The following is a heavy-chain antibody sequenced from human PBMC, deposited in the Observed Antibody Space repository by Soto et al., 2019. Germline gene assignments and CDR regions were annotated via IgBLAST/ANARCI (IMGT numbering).Heavy chain of an antibody. D-gene: IGHD2-2*01. J-gene: IGHJ6*02. CDR3: TTDVYCSSNRCWVDV. Sequence: GGSLSLSCAASGFTFRSYWMQWVRQAPGKGLVWVSWINSDGSSTSYADSVKGRFTISRDNAKNTLYLQMNSLKTEDTAVYFCTTDVYCSSNRCWVDVWGQGTTVTVSS. CDR1: GFTFRSYW. CDR2: INSDGSST. V-gene: IGHV3-74*01.